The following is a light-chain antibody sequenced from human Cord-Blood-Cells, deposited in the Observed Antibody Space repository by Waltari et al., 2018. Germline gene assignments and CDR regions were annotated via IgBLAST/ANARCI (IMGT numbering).Light chain of an antibody. CDR3: SSYTSSSTWV. Sequence: QSALTPPASVSGSPGQSITISCTGTSSDVGGYNYASWYQKHPGKAPKLMIYDVSNRPSGVSNRFSGSKSGNTASLTISGLQAEDEADYYCSSYTSSSTWVFGGGTKLTVL. CDR1: SSDVGGYNY. CDR2: DVS. J-gene: IGLJ3*02. V-gene: IGLV2-14*03.